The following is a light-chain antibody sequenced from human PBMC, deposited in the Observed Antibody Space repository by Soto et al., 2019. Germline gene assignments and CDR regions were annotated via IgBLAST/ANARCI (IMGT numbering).Light chain of an antibody. CDR3: QQYGSSPIT. CDR2: GAS. CDR1: QSVSSSY. J-gene: IGKJ5*01. Sequence: EIVLAQSPGTLSLSPGERATLSCRASQSVSSSYLAWYQQKPGQAPRLLIFGASTRATGIPDRFSGSGSGTDFTLTISRLEPEDSAVYYCQQYGSSPITFGQGTRLEIK. V-gene: IGKV3-20*01.